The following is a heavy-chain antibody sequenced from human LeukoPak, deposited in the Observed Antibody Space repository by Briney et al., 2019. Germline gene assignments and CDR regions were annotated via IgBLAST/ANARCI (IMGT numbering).Heavy chain of an antibody. CDR2: ISFDEKYK. V-gene: IGHV3-30*18. D-gene: IGHD1-26*01. CDR3: AKGGQGNGPSRGAVYGMDV. CDR1: GFSFSNYG. J-gene: IGHJ6*02. Sequence: GGSLRLSCAASGFSFSNYGMHWVRQAPGKGLEWVAVISFDEKYKNYGDSVKGRFTISRDNSKNTLSLQLNSLRADDTAVYYCAKGGQGNGPSRGAVYGMDVWGQGTTVTVSS.